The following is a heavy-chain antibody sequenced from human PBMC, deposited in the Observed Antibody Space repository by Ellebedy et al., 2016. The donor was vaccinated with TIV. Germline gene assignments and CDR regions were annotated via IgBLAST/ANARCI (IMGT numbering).Heavy chain of an antibody. CDR1: GGTFSSYA. D-gene: IGHD5-18*01. CDR2: IIPILDIA. J-gene: IGHJ2*01. V-gene: IGHV1-69*04. CDR3: ATGYSYDYWYFDL. Sequence: AASVKVSCKASGGTFSSYAVSWVRQAPGQGLEWMGRIIPILDIANYAQKFQGRVTITADKSTSTAYMELSSLRSEDTAVYDCATGYSYDYWYFDLWGRGTLVTVSS.